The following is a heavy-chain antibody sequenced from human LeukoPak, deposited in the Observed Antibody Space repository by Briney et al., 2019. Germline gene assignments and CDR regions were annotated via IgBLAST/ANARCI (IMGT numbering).Heavy chain of an antibody. CDR2: ISGSGGST. CDR1: GFTFSSYA. D-gene: IGHD3-22*01. Sequence: HAWGSLRLSCAASGFTFSSYAMSWVRQAPGKGLEWVSAISGSGGSTYYADSVKGRFTIARDNSKNTLYLQMNSLRAEDTAVYYCAKTLYYYASSGYYYFDYWGQGTLVTVSS. V-gene: IGHV3-23*01. J-gene: IGHJ4*02. CDR3: AKTLYYYASSGYYYFDY.